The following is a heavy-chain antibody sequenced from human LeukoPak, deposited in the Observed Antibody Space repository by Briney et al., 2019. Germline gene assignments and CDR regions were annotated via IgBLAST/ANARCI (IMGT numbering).Heavy chain of an antibody. V-gene: IGHV3-11*06. D-gene: IGHD3-10*01. CDR1: GFTFSDYH. CDR2: ISGSSIYT. Sequence: GGSLRLSCAASGFTFSDYHMTWIRQAPGKGLEWVSYISGSSIYTRYADSVKGRFTISRDNAKNTLYLQMNSLRVEDTAVYYCARGNSHAFDIWGQGTMVTVSS. J-gene: IGHJ3*02. CDR3: ARGNSHAFDI.